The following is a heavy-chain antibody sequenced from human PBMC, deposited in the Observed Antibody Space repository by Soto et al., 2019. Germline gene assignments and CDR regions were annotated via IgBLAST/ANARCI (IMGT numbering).Heavy chain of an antibody. V-gene: IGHV1-18*01. D-gene: IGHD3-10*01. J-gene: IGHJ4*02. Sequence: QVQLVQSGAEVKKPGASVKVSCKASGYTFSSYGISWVRQAPGQGLEWMGWISAYNGNTNYAQKLRGRVTMTTDTSTSTAYMDRRSLRSDDTAIYYCARDKGDGSGSYYGYWGQGTLVTVSS. CDR3: ARDKGDGSGSYYGY. CDR2: ISAYNGNT. CDR1: GYTFSSYG.